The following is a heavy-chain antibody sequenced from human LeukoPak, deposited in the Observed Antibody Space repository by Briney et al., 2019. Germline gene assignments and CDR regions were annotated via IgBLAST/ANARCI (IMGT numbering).Heavy chain of an antibody. CDR3: ARSPRDDSSFPSSY. V-gene: IGHV3-33*01. D-gene: IGHD3-22*01. CDR2: IWYDGSNK. Sequence: GGSLRLSCAASGFTFSSYGMHWVRQAPGKGLEGVAVIWYDGSNKYYADSVKGRFTISRDNSKNTLYLQMNSLRAEDTAVYYCARSPRDDSSFPSSYWGQGTLVTVSS. CDR1: GFTFSSYG. J-gene: IGHJ4*02.